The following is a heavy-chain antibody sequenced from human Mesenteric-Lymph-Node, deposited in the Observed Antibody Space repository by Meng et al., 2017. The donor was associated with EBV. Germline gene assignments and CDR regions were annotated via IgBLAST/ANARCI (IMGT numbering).Heavy chain of an antibody. CDR1: GGSSSGYH. J-gene: IGHJ4*02. CDR2: IKSSGDT. Sequence: WGAVLLGPWETLSLACDAVGGSSSGYHWSWIRPPPGKGLEYIGVIKSSGDTTYNPSRKSRVTISLDRSRNQFSLKMASVTAADTAVYYCARGAIFGIVITYFDYWSQGTLVTVSS. CDR3: ARGAIFGIVITYFDY. D-gene: IGHD3-3*02. V-gene: IGHV4-34*01.